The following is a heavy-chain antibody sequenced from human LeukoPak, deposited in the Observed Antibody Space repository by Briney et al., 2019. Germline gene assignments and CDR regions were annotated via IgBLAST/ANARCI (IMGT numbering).Heavy chain of an antibody. D-gene: IGHD5-18*01. Sequence: PGGSLRLSCVTSPGYGFTSHWMNWIRQPPGKGLEWIGYIYYSGSTNYNPSLKSRVTISVDTSKNQFSLKLSSVTAADTAVYYCARVLYGYSYGYAQPEHFDYWGQGTLVTVSS. CDR1: PGYGFTSH. CDR2: IYYSGST. J-gene: IGHJ4*02. V-gene: IGHV4-59*02. CDR3: ARVLYGYSYGYAQPEHFDY.